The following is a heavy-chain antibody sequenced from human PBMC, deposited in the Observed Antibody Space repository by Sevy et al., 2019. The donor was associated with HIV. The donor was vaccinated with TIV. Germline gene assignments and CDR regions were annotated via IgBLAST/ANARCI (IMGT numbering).Heavy chain of an antibody. Sequence: GGSLRLSCAASGFTLNSYWVSWVRQAPGKGLEWVANIKQDGSVKYYVYSVKGRFTISRDNARNLVYLQMSSLTAEDTALYYCVRAIAADASLWGQGTLVTVSS. V-gene: IGHV3-7*01. D-gene: IGHD6-13*01. J-gene: IGHJ4*02. CDR1: GFTLNSYW. CDR3: VRAIAADASL. CDR2: IKQDGSVK.